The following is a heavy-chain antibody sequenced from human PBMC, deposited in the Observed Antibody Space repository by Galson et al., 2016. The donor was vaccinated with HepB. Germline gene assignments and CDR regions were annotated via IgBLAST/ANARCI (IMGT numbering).Heavy chain of an antibody. V-gene: IGHV4-30-2*02. CDR3: ARDRYYDNSGFRRFDY. CDR2: IYHSGAA. CDR1: GGSISSGSYS. Sequence: TLSLTCTVSGGSISSGSYSWTWIRQPPGKGLEWIGYIYHSGAAYYNPSLRSRVTISVDTSKNQFSLKLTSVTAADTAVYYCARDRYYDNSGFRRFDYWGRGTLVSVSS. J-gene: IGHJ4*02. D-gene: IGHD3-22*01.